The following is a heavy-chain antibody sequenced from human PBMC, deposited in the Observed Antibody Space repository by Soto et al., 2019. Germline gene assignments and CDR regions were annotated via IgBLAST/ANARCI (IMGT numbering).Heavy chain of an antibody. Sequence: EVQLVETGGGLIQPGGSLRLSCAASGFTVSSNYMSWVRQAPGKGLEWVSVIYSGGSTYYADSVKGRFTISRDNSKNTLYLQMNNLRAEDTAVYYCARDHSSSWSKYYYYYGMDVWGQGTTVTVSS. V-gene: IGHV3-53*02. CDR2: IYSGGST. D-gene: IGHD6-13*01. CDR3: ARDHSSSWSKYYYYYGMDV. CDR1: GFTVSSNY. J-gene: IGHJ6*02.